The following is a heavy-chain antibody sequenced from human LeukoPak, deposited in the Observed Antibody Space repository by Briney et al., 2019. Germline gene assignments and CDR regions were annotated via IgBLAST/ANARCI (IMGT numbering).Heavy chain of an antibody. D-gene: IGHD3-22*01. CDR3: TRVDDYDISSFYNGCFDY. Sequence: GGSLRLSCTASGFTFGTYAMSWVRQAPGKGLEWVGFIRNKAYGERPDYAASVQGRFTITRDDVESSANLQMNSLKTELSVEYNCTRVDDYDISSFYNGCFDYWGQGTLVTVSS. V-gene: IGHV3-49*04. CDR1: GFTFGTYA. J-gene: IGHJ4*02. CDR2: IRNKAYGERP.